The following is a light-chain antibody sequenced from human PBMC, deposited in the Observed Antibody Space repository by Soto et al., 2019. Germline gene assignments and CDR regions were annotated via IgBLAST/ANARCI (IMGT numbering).Light chain of an antibody. CDR1: SSDVGGYKF. CDR3: SSYTSSTTQV. J-gene: IGLJ2*01. Sequence: QSVLTQPASVSGSPGQSITISCTGTSSDVGGYKFVSWYQQHPGKAPKLMIYEVSNRPSGVSNRFSGSKSGNTASLTISGLQAEDEAHYYCSSYTSSTTQVFGGGTKLTVL. CDR2: EVS. V-gene: IGLV2-14*01.